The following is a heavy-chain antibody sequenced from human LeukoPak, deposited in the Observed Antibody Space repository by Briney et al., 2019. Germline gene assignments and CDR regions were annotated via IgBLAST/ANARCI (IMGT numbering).Heavy chain of an antibody. J-gene: IGHJ3*02. CDR1: GFTFSSYA. Sequence: GGSLRLSCAASGFTFSSYAMHWVRQAPGKGLEWVAVISDDGSNKCYADSVKGRFTISRDNSKNTLYLQMNSLRGEDTAVYYCARVDDLDAFDMWGQGTMVTVSS. V-gene: IGHV3-30*04. CDR3: ARVDDLDAFDM. D-gene: IGHD2-2*03. CDR2: ISDDGSNK.